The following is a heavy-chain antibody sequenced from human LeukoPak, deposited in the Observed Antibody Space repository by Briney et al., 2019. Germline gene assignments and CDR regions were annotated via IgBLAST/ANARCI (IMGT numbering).Heavy chain of an antibody. Sequence: PGGSLRLSCAASGFTFSSYGMHWVRQAPGKGLEWVAVISYDGSNKYYADSVKGRFTISRDNSKNTLYLQMNSLRAEDTAVYYCAKALIRELRYFDWLCDYWGQGTLVTVSS. D-gene: IGHD3-9*01. CDR3: AKALIRELRYFDWLCDY. CDR1: GFTFSSYG. V-gene: IGHV3-30*18. J-gene: IGHJ4*02. CDR2: ISYDGSNK.